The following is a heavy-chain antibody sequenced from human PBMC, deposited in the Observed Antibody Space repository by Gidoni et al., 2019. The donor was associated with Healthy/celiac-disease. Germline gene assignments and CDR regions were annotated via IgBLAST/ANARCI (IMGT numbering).Heavy chain of an antibody. V-gene: IGHV3-21*01. Sequence: EVQLVESGGGLVKPGGSLRLSCAASGFTFSSYSMKWVRQAPGKGLGWVSSSSSSSSYIYYADSVKCRFTISRDNAKNSLYLQMNSLRAEDTAVYYCARDRNQAFDYWGQGTLVTVSS. CDR1: GFTFSSYS. CDR2: SSSSSSYI. CDR3: ARDRNQAFDY. D-gene: IGHD2-2*01. J-gene: IGHJ4*02.